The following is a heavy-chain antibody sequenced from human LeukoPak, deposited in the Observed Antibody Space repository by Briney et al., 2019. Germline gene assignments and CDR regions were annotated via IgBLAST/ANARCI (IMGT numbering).Heavy chain of an antibody. J-gene: IGHJ4*02. CDR2: ISYDGSDK. V-gene: IGHV3-30*03. CDR1: GFTFSSYG. Sequence: GGSLRLSCAASGFTFSSYGMHWVRQAPGKGLEWVAVISYDGSDKFYADSVKGRFTISRDSSKNTLYLQMNSLRPEDTAVYYCARARPSMWIDYWGQGTLVTVSS. CDR3: ARARPSMWIDY. D-gene: IGHD5-12*01.